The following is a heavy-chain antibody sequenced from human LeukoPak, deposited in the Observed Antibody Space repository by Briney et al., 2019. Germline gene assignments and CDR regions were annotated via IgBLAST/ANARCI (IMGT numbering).Heavy chain of an antibody. V-gene: IGHV1-69*13. Sequence: SVKVSCKASGGTFSSYAISWVRQAPGQGLEWMGGIIPIFGTANYAQKFQGRVTITADESTSTAYMELSSLRSEDTAVYYCARERGGYNYGRAYMDVWGKGTTVTVSS. CDR2: IIPIFGTA. D-gene: IGHD5-18*01. CDR1: GGTFSSYA. J-gene: IGHJ6*03. CDR3: ARERGGYNYGRAYMDV.